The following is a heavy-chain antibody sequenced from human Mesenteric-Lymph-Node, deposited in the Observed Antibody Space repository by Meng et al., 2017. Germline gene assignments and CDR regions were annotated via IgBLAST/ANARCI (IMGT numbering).Heavy chain of an antibody. J-gene: IGHJ4*02. CDR1: GFTVSSNY. Sequence: GESLKISCAASGFTVSSNYMSWVRQAPGKGLEWVSAISGSGGSTYYADSVKGRFTISRDNSKNTLYLQMNSLRAEDTAVYYCAKFGSYGLPPSYWGQGTLVTVSS. D-gene: IGHD2-15*01. CDR2: ISGSGGST. V-gene: IGHV3-23*01. CDR3: AKFGSYGLPPSY.